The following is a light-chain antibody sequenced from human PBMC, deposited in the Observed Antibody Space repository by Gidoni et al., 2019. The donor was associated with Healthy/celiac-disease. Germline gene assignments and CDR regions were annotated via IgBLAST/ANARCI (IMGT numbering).Light chain of an antibody. CDR3: SSYTSSSTRV. Sequence: QSALTQPASVSGSPGPSITISCTGTSSDVGGYNYVSWYQQHPGKAPKLMIYEVSNRPSGVSNRFSGSKSVNTASLTISGLQAEDEADYYCSSYTSSSTRVFGGGTKLTVL. V-gene: IGLV2-14*01. J-gene: IGLJ3*02. CDR1: SSDVGGYNY. CDR2: EVS.